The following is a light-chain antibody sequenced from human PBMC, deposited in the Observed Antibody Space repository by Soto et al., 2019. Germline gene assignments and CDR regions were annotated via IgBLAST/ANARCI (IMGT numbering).Light chain of an antibody. J-gene: IGKJ1*01. CDR2: GAS. Sequence: EIVITQSPATLSVSPGERATLSCRASQSVSSNLAWYQQKPGQAPRLLIYGASTRATGIPARFSGTGSGTDFTLTVSSLQSEDFAVYYCQQYDNWPQTFGQGTK. CDR1: QSVSSN. V-gene: IGKV3-15*01. CDR3: QQYDNWPQT.